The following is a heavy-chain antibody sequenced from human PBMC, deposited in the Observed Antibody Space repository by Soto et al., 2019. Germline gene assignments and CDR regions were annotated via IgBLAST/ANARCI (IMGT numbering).Heavy chain of an antibody. Sequence: QVQLMQSGAEVKKPGASVKVSCKASGDTFTEYYIHWVRQAPGQGLEWMGTVNPSGGHTTYAQHFLGSVTMTRDTSTNTVYMELTSLTSEDTAVYYCARGGHVVVVTAAFDYWGQGTLVTVSS. D-gene: IGHD2-21*02. J-gene: IGHJ4*02. CDR3: ARGGHVVVVTAAFDY. CDR1: GDTFTEYY. V-gene: IGHV1-46*01. CDR2: VNPSGGHT.